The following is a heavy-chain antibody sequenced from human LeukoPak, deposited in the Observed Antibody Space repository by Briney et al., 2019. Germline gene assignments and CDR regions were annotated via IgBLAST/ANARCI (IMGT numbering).Heavy chain of an antibody. J-gene: IGHJ6*03. D-gene: IGHD6-25*01. CDR2: ISYAATDK. CDR1: GFTFSNYA. Sequence: PGGSLRLSCAASGFTFSNYAMHWVRQAPGKGLEWVAVISYAATDKYYADSVKGRITISRDSSKNTLSLQINSLRAEDTAVYYCAREAALLYYMDVWGKGTTVTVSS. CDR3: AREAALLYYMDV. V-gene: IGHV3-30*04.